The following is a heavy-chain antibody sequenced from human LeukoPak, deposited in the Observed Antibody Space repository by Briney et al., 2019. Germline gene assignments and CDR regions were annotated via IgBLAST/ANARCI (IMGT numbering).Heavy chain of an antibody. CDR1: GFSFGGYE. D-gene: IGHD3-22*01. J-gene: IGHJ6*02. CDR3: AKDFPHYYESSHGMDA. CDR2: ISTTGSTV. Sequence: GGSLRLSCAASGFSFGGYEMNWVRQAPGKGLEWVSYISTTGSTVYYADSVEGRFTISRDNAKNLLYLQTNSLRAEDAAVYYCAKDFPHYYESSHGMDAWGQGTTVTVSS. V-gene: IGHV3-48*03.